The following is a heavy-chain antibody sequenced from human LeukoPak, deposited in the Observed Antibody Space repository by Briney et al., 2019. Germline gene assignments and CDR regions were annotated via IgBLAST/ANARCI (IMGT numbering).Heavy chain of an antibody. Sequence: GGSLRLSCAASGFTFSSYSMNWVRQAPGKGLEWVSAISGSGGSTYYADSVKGRFTISRDNSKNTLYLQMNSLRAEDTAVYYCAKRIQLWNFDYWGQGTLVTVSS. CDR2: ISGSGGST. J-gene: IGHJ4*02. D-gene: IGHD5-18*01. CDR1: GFTFSSYS. CDR3: AKRIQLWNFDY. V-gene: IGHV3-23*01.